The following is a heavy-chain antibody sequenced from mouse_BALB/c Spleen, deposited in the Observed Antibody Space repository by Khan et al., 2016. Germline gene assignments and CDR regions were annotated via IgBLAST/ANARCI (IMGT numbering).Heavy chain of an antibody. J-gene: IGHJ2*01. Sequence: LVESGPELKKSGGTVKLSCKASGFTYTDSSMHWVKQAPGKGLKWMGWINTDTGDLTYADDLKGRFAFSLDTSASTAYLQINNLQYEDTATYFCARGYYGSSLYWGQGTTLTVSS. CDR2: INTDTGDL. D-gene: IGHD1-1*01. CDR1: GFTYTDSS. CDR3: ARGYYGSSLY. V-gene: IGHV9-2-1*01.